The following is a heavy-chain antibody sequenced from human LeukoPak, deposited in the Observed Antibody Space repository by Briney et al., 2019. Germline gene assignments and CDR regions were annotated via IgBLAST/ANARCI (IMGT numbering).Heavy chain of an antibody. J-gene: IGHJ1*01. Sequence: SGRSLRLSCAASGLTFRSYGMHWVRQVPGKGLEWVAVLSYDGTNKHYADSVKGRFTISRDNSKNTLYLQMNSLRVEDTAVYYCARGDGGDQGYFQDWGQGTLVTVSS. D-gene: IGHD4-23*01. CDR2: LSYDGTNK. CDR3: ARGDGGDQGYFQD. V-gene: IGHV3-30*03. CDR1: GLTFRSYG.